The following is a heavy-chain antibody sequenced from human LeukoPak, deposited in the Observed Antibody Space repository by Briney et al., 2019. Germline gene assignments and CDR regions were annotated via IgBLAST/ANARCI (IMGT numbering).Heavy chain of an antibody. CDR2: INPKSGRT. CDR3: ARGRSGLAAAGTYDY. Sequence: ASVKVSCKASGYTFTSSDINWVRQATGQGLEWMGWINPKSGRTGYAKKFQDRVSMTMNTSISTAYMEVSSLRFDDPAVFYCARGRSGLAAAGTYDYWGQGTLITVSS. CDR1: GYTFTSSD. J-gene: IGHJ4*02. V-gene: IGHV1-8*01. D-gene: IGHD6-13*01.